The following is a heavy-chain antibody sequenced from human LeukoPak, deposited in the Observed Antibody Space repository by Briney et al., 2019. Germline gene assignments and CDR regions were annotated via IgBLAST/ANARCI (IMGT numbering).Heavy chain of an antibody. D-gene: IGHD6-13*01. CDR3: GGFYSSSWQTVGYFDY. CDR2: MYYSGST. Sequence: SETLSLTCTVSGGSISSSSYYWGWIRQPPGKGLEWLGSMYYSGSTYYIPSLKSRVTISVDTTKNQISLKLRSVTAADTAVYYCGGFYSSSWQTVGYFDYWGQGTLVTVSS. V-gene: IGHV4-39*07. J-gene: IGHJ4*02. CDR1: GGSISSSSYY.